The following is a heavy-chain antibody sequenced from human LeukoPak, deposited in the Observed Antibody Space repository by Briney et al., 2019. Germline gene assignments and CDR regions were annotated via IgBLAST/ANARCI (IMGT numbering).Heavy chain of an antibody. D-gene: IGHD3-10*01. CDR2: IRSRANGYAT. V-gene: IGHV3-73*01. CDR1: GLPFSGSA. CDR3: TGNYYGSGSYADFDY. Sequence: PGGSLRLSCAASGLPFSGSALHWVRQASGKGLEWVGRIRSRANGYATAYAESVKGRFTISRDDSKNTAYLQMDSLKTEDTAVYYCTGNYYGSGSYADFDYWGQGTLVTVSS. J-gene: IGHJ4*02.